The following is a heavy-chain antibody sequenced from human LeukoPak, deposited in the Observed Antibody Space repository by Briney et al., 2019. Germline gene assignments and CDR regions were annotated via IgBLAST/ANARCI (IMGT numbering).Heavy chain of an antibody. CDR3: ASNYYYGSGENYFDY. Sequence: GGSLRLSCAASGFTVSSNYMSWVRQAPGKGLEWVSSISSSSSYIYYADSVKGRFTISRDNAKNSLYLQMNSLRAEDTAVYYCASNYYYGSGENYFDYWGQGTLVTVSS. CDR2: ISSSSSYI. J-gene: IGHJ4*02. V-gene: IGHV3-21*01. CDR1: GFTVSSNY. D-gene: IGHD3-10*01.